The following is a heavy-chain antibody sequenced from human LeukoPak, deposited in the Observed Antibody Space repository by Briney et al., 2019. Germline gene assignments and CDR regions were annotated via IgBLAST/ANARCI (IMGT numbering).Heavy chain of an antibody. CDR2: IYPGDSDT. CDR3: ARHLIVGATREIGDY. CDR1: GYSFTSYW. D-gene: IGHD1-26*01. Sequence: GESLKISCKGSGYSFTSYWIGWVRQMPGKGLEWMGIIYPGDSDTRYSPSFQGQVTISADKSISTAYLQWSSLKASDTAMYYCARHLIVGATREIGDYWGQGTLVTVSS. J-gene: IGHJ4*02. V-gene: IGHV5-51*01.